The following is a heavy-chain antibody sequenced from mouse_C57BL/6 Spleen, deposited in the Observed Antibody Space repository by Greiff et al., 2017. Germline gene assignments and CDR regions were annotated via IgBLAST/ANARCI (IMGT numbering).Heavy chain of an antibody. CDR2: INPNNGGT. CDR1: GYTFTDYY. J-gene: IGHJ3*01. Sequence: EVQLQQSGPELVKPGASVKISCKASGYTFTDYYMNWVKQSHGKSLEWIGDINPNNGGTSYNQKFKGKATLTVDKSSSTAYMELRSLTSEDSAVYYCARYDSSGLAWFAYWGQGTLVTVSA. D-gene: IGHD3-2*02. V-gene: IGHV1-26*01. CDR3: ARYDSSGLAWFAY.